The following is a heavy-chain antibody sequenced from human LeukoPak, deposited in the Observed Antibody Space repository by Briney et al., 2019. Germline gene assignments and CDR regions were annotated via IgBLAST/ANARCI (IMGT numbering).Heavy chain of an antibody. CDR3: AKDVCTSPRCLLYFNS. J-gene: IGHJ4*02. CDR2: ISGFNT. D-gene: IGHD2-8*01. V-gene: IGHV3-23*01. Sequence: GGSLRLSCTTSGFAFSNYAMNWVRQAPGKGAEWVSGISGFNTYYADSVKGRFTIFRDNSKNVLYLQMDRLRAEDTAVYCCAKDVCTSPRCLLYFNSWGEGTLVTVFS. CDR1: GFAFSNYA.